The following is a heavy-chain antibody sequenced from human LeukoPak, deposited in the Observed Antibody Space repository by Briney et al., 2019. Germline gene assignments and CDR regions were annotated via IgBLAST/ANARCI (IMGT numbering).Heavy chain of an antibody. CDR3: ARDFAGDDYGDYIGWFDP. V-gene: IGHV3-21*01. J-gene: IGHJ5*02. CDR1: GFTFSSYS. D-gene: IGHD4-17*01. Sequence: GGSLRRSRAASGFTFSSYSMNWVRQAAGKGLEWVSSISSSSSYIYYADSVKGRFTISSDNAKNSLYLQMNSLRAEDTAVYYCARDFAGDDYGDYIGWFDPCGQGTLVTVSS. CDR2: ISSSSSYI.